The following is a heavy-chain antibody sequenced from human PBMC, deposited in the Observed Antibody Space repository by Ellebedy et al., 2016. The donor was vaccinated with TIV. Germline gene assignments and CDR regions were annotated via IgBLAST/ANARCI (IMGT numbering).Heavy chain of an antibody. J-gene: IGHJ5*02. D-gene: IGHD2-15*01. V-gene: IGHV4-34*01. Sequence: MPSETLSLTCAVYAGSFTGYYWSCIRQPLGKGLEWIGEINHIGRITYNPSLVSRVIITADTSKNQFSLKMSSVTAADTAVYYCSVNVRSGLNWFDPWGQGTLVTVSS. CDR1: AGSFTGYY. CDR2: INHIGRI. CDR3: SVNVRSGLNWFDP.